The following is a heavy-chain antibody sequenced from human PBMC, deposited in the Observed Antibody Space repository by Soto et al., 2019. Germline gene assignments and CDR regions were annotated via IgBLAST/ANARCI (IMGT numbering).Heavy chain of an antibody. CDR2: ISYDGSNK. CDR1: GFTFSSYA. V-gene: IGHV3-30-3*01. Sequence: QVQLVESGGGVVQPGRSLRLSCAASGFTFSSYAMHWVRQAPGKGLEWVAVISYDGSNKYYADSVKGRFTISRDNSKNTLYLQMNSQRAKDTAVYYCSSLATVVNNWFDPWGQGTLVTVSS. CDR3: SSLATVVNNWFDP. D-gene: IGHD4-17*01. J-gene: IGHJ5*02.